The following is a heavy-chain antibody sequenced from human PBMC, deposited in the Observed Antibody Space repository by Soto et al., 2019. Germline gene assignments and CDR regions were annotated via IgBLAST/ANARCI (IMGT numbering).Heavy chain of an antibody. CDR3: AIDHYYDILTGYSSYYYYGMDV. CDR2: IYYSGST. J-gene: IGHJ6*02. CDR1: GGSISSGGYY. Sequence: SETLSLASAVSGGSISSGGYYWGWIRQPPGKGLEWIGSIYYSGSTYYNPSLKSRVTISVDTSKNQFSLKLSSVTAADTAVYYCAIDHYYDILTGYSSYYYYGMDVWGQGTTVTVSS. V-gene: IGHV4-39*01. D-gene: IGHD3-9*01.